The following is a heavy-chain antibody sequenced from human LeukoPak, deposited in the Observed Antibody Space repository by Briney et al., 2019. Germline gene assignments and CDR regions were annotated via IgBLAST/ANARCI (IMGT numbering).Heavy chain of an antibody. CDR2: IYSGGST. J-gene: IGHJ4*02. Sequence: GGSLRLSCAASGFTVSSNYMSWVRQAPGKGLEWVSVIYSGGSTYYADSVKGRFTISRDNSKNTVYLQMNKLRAEDTAVYYCARATASRFDYWGQGALVTVSS. CDR3: ARATASRFDY. CDR1: GFTVSSNY. V-gene: IGHV3-53*01. D-gene: IGHD4-17*01.